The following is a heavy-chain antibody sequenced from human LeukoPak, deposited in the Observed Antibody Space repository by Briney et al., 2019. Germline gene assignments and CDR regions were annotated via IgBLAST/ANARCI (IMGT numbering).Heavy chain of an antibody. V-gene: IGHV3-53*01. J-gene: IGHJ4*02. CDR2: IYDSGAT. D-gene: IGHD3-10*01. CDR1: GFAVSSIY. CDR3: ARPVAGGCWSFGY. Sequence: GGSLRLSCAASGFAVSSIYMGWVRQAPEKGLEWVSLIYDSGATTYADSVKGRFTISRDSSKNTLSLQMNNLRAEDTAVYYCARPVAGGCWSFGYWGQGVLVTVST.